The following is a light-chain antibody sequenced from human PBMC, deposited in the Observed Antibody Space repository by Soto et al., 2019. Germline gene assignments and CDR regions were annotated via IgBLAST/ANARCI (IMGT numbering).Light chain of an antibody. CDR1: NLVSKN. CDR3: QVWDSDTDHYV. CDR2: FDS. J-gene: IGLJ1*01. Sequence: YELTQPPSVSVAPGETASITCGGNNLVSKNVHWYQQKPGQAPVLVIDFDSDRPSGIPERFSGSNSGNTATLTISRVEAGDEADYYCQVWDSDTDHYVFGPGTKVTVL. V-gene: IGLV3-21*04.